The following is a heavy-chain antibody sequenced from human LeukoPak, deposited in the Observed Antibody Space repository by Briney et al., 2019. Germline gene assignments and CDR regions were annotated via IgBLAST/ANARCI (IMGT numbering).Heavy chain of an antibody. CDR1: GFTFSDNY. D-gene: IGHD4/OR15-4a*01. J-gene: IGHJ4*02. Sequence: GGSLRLSCAASGFTFSDNYMSWIRQAPGKGLEWVSYISSSGNTTYNADSVKGRFTISRDNAKNSLYLQMNSLRAEDTAVYYCARATYGDFDYWGQGTLVTVSS. CDR2: ISSSGNTT. CDR3: ARATYGDFDY. V-gene: IGHV3-11*04.